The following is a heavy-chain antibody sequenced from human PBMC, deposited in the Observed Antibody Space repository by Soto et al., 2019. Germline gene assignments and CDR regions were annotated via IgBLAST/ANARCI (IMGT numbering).Heavy chain of an antibody. CDR1: GFNFSSYI. J-gene: IGHJ6*02. D-gene: IGHD6-19*01. CDR3: ARVPPPYSSGWRSDFYGMDL. V-gene: IGHV3-21*01. Sequence: PGGSLRLSCAASGFNFSSYIMNWVRQAPGKGLEWVSSISSSSIYIYYADSVKGPFTISRDNDKNSLYLQMDSLRAEDTAVYYCARVPPPYSSGWRSDFYGMDLWGQGSTVTVSS. CDR2: ISSSSIYI.